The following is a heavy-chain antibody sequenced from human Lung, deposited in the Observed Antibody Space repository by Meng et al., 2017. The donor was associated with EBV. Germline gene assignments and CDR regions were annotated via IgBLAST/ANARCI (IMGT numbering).Heavy chain of an antibody. D-gene: IGHD6-19*01. CDR1: GYSISSSNW. CDR3: ARLRLVWMFDY. J-gene: IGHJ4*02. V-gene: IGHV4-28*01. Sequence: QVQLQESGPGLVKPSDTLSLTCAVSGYSISSSNWWGWIRQPPGKGLEWIGYIYYSGSTYYNPSLKSRATLSVDTSKNQFSLKLNSVTAADTAVYYCARLRLVWMFDYWGQGALVTVSS. CDR2: IYYSGST.